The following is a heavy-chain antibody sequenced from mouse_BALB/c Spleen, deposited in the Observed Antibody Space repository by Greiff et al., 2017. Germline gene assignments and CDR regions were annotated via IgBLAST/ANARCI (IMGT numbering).Heavy chain of an antibody. J-gene: IGHJ4*01. CDR1: GDSITSGY. D-gene: IGHD1-2*01. V-gene: IGHV3-8*02. Sequence: VQLKESGPSLVKPSQTLSLTCSVTGDSITSGYWNWIRKFPGNKLEYMGYISYSGSTYYNPSLKSRISITRDTSKNQYYLQLNSVTTEDTATYYCARYRHYYGSRPYYAMDYWGQGTSVTVSS. CDR2: ISYSGST. CDR3: ARYRHYYGSRPYYAMDY.